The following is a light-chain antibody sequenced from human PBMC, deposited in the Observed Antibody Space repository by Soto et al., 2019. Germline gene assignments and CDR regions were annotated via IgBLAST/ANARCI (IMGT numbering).Light chain of an antibody. J-gene: IGKJ2*01. Sequence: EVVMTQSPATLSVSPGEGATLSCRASQSVTSNYLAWYQQKPGKAPRLLIHGISNRATGVPDRFSGSGSGTDFTLTISRLEPEDFAVYYCQQYVNSPYTFGQGTKVDIK. CDR1: QSVTSNY. CDR2: GIS. V-gene: IGKV3-20*01. CDR3: QQYVNSPYT.